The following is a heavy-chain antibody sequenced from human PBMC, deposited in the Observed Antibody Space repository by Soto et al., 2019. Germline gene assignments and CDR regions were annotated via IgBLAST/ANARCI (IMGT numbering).Heavy chain of an antibody. CDR1: GGTFSSYA. Sequence: SVKVSCKASGGTFSSYAISWVRQAPGQGLEWMGGIIPIFGTANYAQKFQGRVTITADESTSTAYMELSSLRSEDTAVYYCATSYYDILTGPLAYWGQGTLVTLSS. CDR3: ATSYYDILTGPLAY. D-gene: IGHD3-9*01. CDR2: IIPIFGTA. J-gene: IGHJ4*02. V-gene: IGHV1-69*13.